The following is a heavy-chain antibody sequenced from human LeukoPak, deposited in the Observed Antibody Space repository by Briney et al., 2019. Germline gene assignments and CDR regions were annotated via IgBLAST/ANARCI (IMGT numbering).Heavy chain of an antibody. J-gene: IGHJ4*02. V-gene: IGHV4-59*01. Sequence: SETLSLTCTVSGGSISSYYWSWIRQPPGKGLEWIGYIYYSGSTNYNPSLKSRVTISVDTSENQFSLKLSSVTAADTAVYYCARDLAEGLPEYWGQGTLVTVSS. CDR3: ARDLAEGLPEY. D-gene: IGHD1-14*01. CDR1: GGSISSYY. CDR2: IYYSGST.